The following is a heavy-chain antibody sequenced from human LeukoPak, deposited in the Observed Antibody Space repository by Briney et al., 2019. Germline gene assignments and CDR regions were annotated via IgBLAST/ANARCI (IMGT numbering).Heavy chain of an antibody. V-gene: IGHV3-23*01. Sequence: GGSLRLSCAASGFTFSSYAMSWVRQAPGKGLEWVSAISGSGDSTDFADSVKGRFTISRDNSKNTLYLQMNSLRAEDTAVYYCAIDHGYNYGYNSYWGQGTLVTVSS. CDR1: GFTFSSYA. D-gene: IGHD5-18*01. CDR3: AIDHGYNYGYNSY. J-gene: IGHJ4*02. CDR2: ISGSGDST.